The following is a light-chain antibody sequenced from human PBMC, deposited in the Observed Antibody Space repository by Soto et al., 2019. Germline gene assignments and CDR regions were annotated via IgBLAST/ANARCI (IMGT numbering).Light chain of an antibody. CDR2: EVS. V-gene: IGLV1-44*01. Sequence: QSVLTQPPSASGTPGQRVTISCFGSSSNVGRHTVNWYQQLPGTAPKLMIYEVSDRPSGISNRFSGSKSGNSASLTISGLQAEDEADYYCASYTTSTTLSFVFGTGTKLTVL. CDR1: SSNVGRHT. J-gene: IGLJ1*01. CDR3: ASYTTSTTLSFV.